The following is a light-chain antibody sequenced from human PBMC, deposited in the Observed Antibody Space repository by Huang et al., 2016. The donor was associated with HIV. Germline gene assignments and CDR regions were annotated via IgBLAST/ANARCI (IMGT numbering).Light chain of an antibody. J-gene: IGKJ4*01. V-gene: IGKV4-1*01. CDR2: WAS. CDR3: QQYYSAPLT. CDR1: QSVLYSSNNKNY. Sequence: DIVMTQSPDCLAVSLGERATINCRSSQSVLYSSNNKNYLAWYQQKRRQPPKMLIFWASTREAGGPDRFRGSGSGTDFTLTISSLQAEDVAVYYCQQYYSAPLTFGGGTKVEIK.